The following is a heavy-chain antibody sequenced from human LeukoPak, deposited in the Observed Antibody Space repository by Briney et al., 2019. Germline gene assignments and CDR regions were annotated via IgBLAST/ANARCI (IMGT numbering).Heavy chain of an antibody. CDR2: ISFDGSNK. J-gene: IGHJ4*02. CDR3: AKEGATYNYDSSGYSHFDY. Sequence: GGSLRLSCAASGFTFSTCGMHWVRQVPGKGLEWVAVISFDGSNKYYADSVKGRFTISRDNSKNTLYLQMNSLRAEDTAVYYCAKEGATYNYDSSGYSHFDYWGQGTLVTVSS. V-gene: IGHV3-30*18. D-gene: IGHD3-22*01. CDR1: GFTFSTCG.